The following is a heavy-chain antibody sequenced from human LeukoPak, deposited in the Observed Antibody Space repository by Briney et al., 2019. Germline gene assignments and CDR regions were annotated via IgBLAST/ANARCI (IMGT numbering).Heavy chain of an antibody. CDR3: ASRGSTSSFDY. CDR1: GYTFTGYY. J-gene: IGHJ4*02. V-gene: IGHV1-3*01. D-gene: IGHD2-2*01. CDR2: INAGNGNT. Sequence: ASVKVSCKASGYTFTGYYMYWVRQAPGQRLEWMGWINAGNGNTKYSQKFQGRVTITRDTSASTAYMELSSLRSEDTAVYYCASRGSTSSFDYWGQGTLVTVSS.